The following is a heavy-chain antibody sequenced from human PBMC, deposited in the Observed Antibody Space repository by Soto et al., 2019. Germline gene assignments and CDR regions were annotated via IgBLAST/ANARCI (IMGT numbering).Heavy chain of an antibody. CDR1: GGSISSGDYY. Sequence: SETLSLTCTVSGGSISSGDYYWSWIRQPPGKGLEWIGYIYYSGSTYYNPSLKSRVTISVDTSKNQFSLKLSSVTAADTAVYYCARSSRYDFWSGYRYYGMDVWGQGTTVTFSS. CDR2: IYYSGST. V-gene: IGHV4-30-4*01. CDR3: ARSSRYDFWSGYRYYGMDV. J-gene: IGHJ6*02. D-gene: IGHD3-3*01.